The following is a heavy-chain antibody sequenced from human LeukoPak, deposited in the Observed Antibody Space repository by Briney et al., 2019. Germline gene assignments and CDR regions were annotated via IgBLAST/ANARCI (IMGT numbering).Heavy chain of an antibody. V-gene: IGHV1-46*01. CDR2: INPSGGST. Sequence: APVKVSCKASGYTFTSYYMHWVRQAPGQGLEWMGIINPSGGSTSYAQKFQGRVTMTRDTSTSTVYMELSSLRSEDTAVYYCASGVRGYSYGYGMDVWGKGTTVTVSS. J-gene: IGHJ6*04. CDR1: GYTFTSYY. CDR3: ASGVRGYSYGYGMDV. D-gene: IGHD5-18*01.